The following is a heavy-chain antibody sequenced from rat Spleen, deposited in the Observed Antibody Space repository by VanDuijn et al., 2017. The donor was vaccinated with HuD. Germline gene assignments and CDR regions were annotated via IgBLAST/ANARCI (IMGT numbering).Heavy chain of an antibody. CDR2: IDSAGST. Sequence: EVQLQESGPGLVKPSQSLSLTCSVTDYSITSNYWDWIRKFPGNKLEWMGYIDSAGSTNYNPSLKSRISITRDTSKNQFFLQVNSVTTEDTATYYCARYGPPYYFDYWGQGVMVTVSS. CDR3: ARYGPPYYFDY. J-gene: IGHJ2*01. CDR1: DYSITSNY. V-gene: IGHV3-3*01. D-gene: IGHD1-3*01.